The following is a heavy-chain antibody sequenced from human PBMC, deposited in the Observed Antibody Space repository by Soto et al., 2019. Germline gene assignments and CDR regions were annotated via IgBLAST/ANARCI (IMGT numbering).Heavy chain of an antibody. CDR2: IYHDGST. V-gene: IGHV4-39*01. J-gene: IGHJ4*02. CDR1: GEGYKNTTDY. Sequence: SETLPLTCTGYGEGYKNTTDYWARSTMPPGKGLAWVPSIYHDGSTYYNMSLKSRLTISRDTSKNQFSLRLTYATAADTAVYYCAPAVVAATRHTDFQSRGQGTLVTVSS. CDR3: APAVVAATRHTDFQS. D-gene: IGHD2-15*01.